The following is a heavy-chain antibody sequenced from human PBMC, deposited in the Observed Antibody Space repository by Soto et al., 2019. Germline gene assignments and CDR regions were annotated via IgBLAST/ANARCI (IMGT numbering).Heavy chain of an antibody. V-gene: IGHV3-72*01. CDR2: SRNTANIYNT. J-gene: IGHJ4*02. D-gene: IGHD2-2*01. Sequence: GGSLRLSCAASGFTFSDHYMDWVRQAPGKGLEWVGHSRNTANIYNTEYAGSVKVRFTITRDDSKHSLYLQMNSLKTEDTAMYYCARDCSSTSCYDYWGQGTLVTVSS. CDR3: ARDCSSTSCYDY. CDR1: GFTFSDHY.